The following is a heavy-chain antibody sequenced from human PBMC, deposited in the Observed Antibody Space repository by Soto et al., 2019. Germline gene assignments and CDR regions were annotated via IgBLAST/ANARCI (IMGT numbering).Heavy chain of an antibody. D-gene: IGHD2-8*02. Sequence: SETLSLTCTVSGGSISSGDYYWSWLRPPPGKGLEWIGEIYHSGSTNYNPSLKSRVTISVDTSKNQFSLKLTSVTAADTAVYYCARDKITGLFDYWGQGTLVTVSS. J-gene: IGHJ4*02. CDR2: IYHSGST. CDR1: GGSISSGDYY. CDR3: ARDKITGLFDY. V-gene: IGHV4-61*08.